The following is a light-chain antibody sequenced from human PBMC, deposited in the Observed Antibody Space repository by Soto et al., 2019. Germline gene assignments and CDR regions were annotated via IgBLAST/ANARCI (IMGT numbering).Light chain of an antibody. J-gene: IGLJ2*01. CDR3: CSYAGTFEV. V-gene: IGLV2-23*01. Sequence: QSALTQPASVSGSPGQSITISCTGTNSDIGRYNLVSWYQRHPGKAPKLIIYEGSKRPSGVSNRFSGSKSGNTASLTISGLQAEDEDDYYCCSYAGTFEVFGGGTKLTVL. CDR1: NSDIGRYNL. CDR2: EGS.